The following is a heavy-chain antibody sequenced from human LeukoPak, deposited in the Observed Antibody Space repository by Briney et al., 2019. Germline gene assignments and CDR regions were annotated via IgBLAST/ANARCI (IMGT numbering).Heavy chain of an antibody. CDR2: IYYSGST. V-gene: IGHV4-59*12. J-gene: IGHJ4*02. CDR3: ARRRVGYCSSTSCSGRGYFDY. D-gene: IGHD2-2*01. CDR1: GGSISSYY. Sequence: SETLSLTCTVSGGSISSYYWSWIRQPPGKGLEWIGYIYYSGSTNYNPSLKSRVTISVDTSKNQFSLKLSSVTAADTAVYYCARRRVGYCSSTSCSGRGYFDYWGQGTLVTVSS.